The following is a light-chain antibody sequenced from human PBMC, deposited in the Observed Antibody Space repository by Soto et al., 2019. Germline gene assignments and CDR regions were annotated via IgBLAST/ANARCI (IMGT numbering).Light chain of an antibody. CDR3: QQYNSYSKT. J-gene: IGKJ1*01. V-gene: IGKV1-5*01. Sequence: IQMTQSPSTLSASVGDTVTITFRASQSISYWLAWYQQKPGNAPKLLIYAASSLESGVPSRFSGSGSGTEFTLTISSLQPDDSASYYCQQYNSYSKTFGQGTKVDI. CDR1: QSISYW. CDR2: AAS.